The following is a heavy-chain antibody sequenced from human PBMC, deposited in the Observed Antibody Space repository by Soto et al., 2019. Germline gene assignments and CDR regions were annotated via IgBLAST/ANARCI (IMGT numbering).Heavy chain of an antibody. Sequence: VGSLRLSCAASGFTFSSYAMHWVRQAPGKGLEWVAVISYDGSNKYYADSVKGRFTISRDNSKNTLYLQMNSLRAEDTAVYYCARGIAARRCSSCGMDVWGQGTTVTVSS. V-gene: IGHV3-30-3*01. J-gene: IGHJ6*02. CDR2: ISYDGSNK. CDR1: GFTFSSYA. CDR3: ARGIAARRCSSCGMDV. D-gene: IGHD6-6*01.